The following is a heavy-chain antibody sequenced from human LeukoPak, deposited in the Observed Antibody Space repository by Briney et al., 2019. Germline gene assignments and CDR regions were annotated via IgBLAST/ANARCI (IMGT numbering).Heavy chain of an antibody. V-gene: IGHV4-30-4*01. Sequence: PSQTLSLTCSVSGGSISSGDYFWTWIRQPPGKGLEYIGYIYYSGTTYYNPSLKSRITMSVDMSANQFSLRLTSVSAADTAVYYCARVLRAASWRSYDYWGQGSLVTVSS. CDR3: ARVLRAASWRSYDY. D-gene: IGHD5-18*01. CDR2: IYYSGTT. CDR1: GGSISSGDYF. J-gene: IGHJ4*02.